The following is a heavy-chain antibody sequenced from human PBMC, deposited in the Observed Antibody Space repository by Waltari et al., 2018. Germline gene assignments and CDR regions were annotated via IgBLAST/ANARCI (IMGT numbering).Heavy chain of an antibody. CDR3: ARSDGSGSYGPRIDY. D-gene: IGHD3-10*01. J-gene: IGHJ4*02. Sequence: QLQLQESGPGLVKPSETLSLTCTVSGGSISSSSYYWGWIRQPPGKGLEWIGSIYYSGSTYYNPSLKSRGTIAVDTSKNQFSLRLSSVTAADTAVYYCARSDGSGSYGPRIDYWGQGTLVTVSS. CDR2: IYYSGST. V-gene: IGHV4-39*07. CDR1: GGSISSSSYY.